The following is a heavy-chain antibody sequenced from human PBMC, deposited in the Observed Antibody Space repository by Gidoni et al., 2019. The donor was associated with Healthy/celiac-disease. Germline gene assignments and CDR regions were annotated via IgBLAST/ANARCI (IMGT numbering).Heavy chain of an antibody. CDR2: ISGSGGST. D-gene: IGHD3-10*01. Sequence: EVQLLESGGGLVQPGGSLRLSCSASGFPFSSYAMRWVRQAPGKGLEWVSAISGSGGSTYYADSVKGRFTISRDNSKNTLYLQMNSLRAEDTAVYYCAKPPSRFITMVQGVINPPDYWGQGTLVTVSS. CDR1: GFPFSSYA. J-gene: IGHJ4*02. CDR3: AKPPSRFITMVQGVINPPDY. V-gene: IGHV3-23*01.